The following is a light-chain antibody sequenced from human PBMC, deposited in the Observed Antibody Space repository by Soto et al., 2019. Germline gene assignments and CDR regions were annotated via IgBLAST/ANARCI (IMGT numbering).Light chain of an antibody. Sequence: EIVLTQSPATLSLSPGERATLSCRASQNVSSDLAWYQQKPGQAPRLLMYDSSSRATGIPGRFSGSGSGTDFTLTITSLEPEDFAVYYCQQRSNWLLTFGGGTKVEIK. J-gene: IGKJ4*01. CDR2: DSS. V-gene: IGKV3-11*01. CDR1: QNVSSD. CDR3: QQRSNWLLT.